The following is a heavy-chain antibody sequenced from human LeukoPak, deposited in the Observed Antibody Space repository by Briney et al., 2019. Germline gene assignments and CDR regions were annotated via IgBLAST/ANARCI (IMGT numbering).Heavy chain of an antibody. CDR3: ARGRVRRGDYYGF. CDR1: GYTFTSYY. CDR2: MNPNSGNT. V-gene: IGHV1-8*02. J-gene: IGHJ4*02. Sequence: GASVKVSCKASGYTFTSYYMHWVRQAPGQGLEWMGWMNPNSGNTGYAQKFQGRVTMTRNTSISTAYMELSSLRSEDTAVYYCARGRVRRGDYYGFWGQGSLVTVSS. D-gene: IGHD3-10*01.